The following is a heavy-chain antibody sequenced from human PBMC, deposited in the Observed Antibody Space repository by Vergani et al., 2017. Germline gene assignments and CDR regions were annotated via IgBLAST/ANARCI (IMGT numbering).Heavy chain of an antibody. CDR1: GFTFSSYG. D-gene: IGHD3-10*01. Sequence: QVQLVESGGGVVQPGRSLRLSCAASGFTFSSYGMHWVRQAPGKGLEWVAVIWYDGSNKYHTDSVKGRFTISRDNSKDTLYLQMTSLRAEDTAVYYCARAQLHGSGLNPLALDTWGQGTLVTVSS. CDR2: IWYDGSNK. V-gene: IGHV3-33*01. J-gene: IGHJ3*02. CDR3: ARAQLHGSGLNPLALDT.